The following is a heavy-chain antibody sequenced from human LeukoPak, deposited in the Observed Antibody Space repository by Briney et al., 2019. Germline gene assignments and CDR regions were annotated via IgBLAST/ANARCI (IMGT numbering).Heavy chain of an antibody. CDR3: ARDNDFWSGYPNWFDP. V-gene: IGHV3-74*01. Sequence: GGSLRLSCAASGFTFSTYWMHWVRQAPGKGLVWVSRMNNDGSIRDYADSVKGRFTISRDNAKNTLYLQMNSLRVEDTAVYYCARDNDFWSGYPNWFDPWGQGTLVTVSS. J-gene: IGHJ5*02. CDR1: GFTFSTYW. CDR2: MNNDGSIR. D-gene: IGHD3-3*01.